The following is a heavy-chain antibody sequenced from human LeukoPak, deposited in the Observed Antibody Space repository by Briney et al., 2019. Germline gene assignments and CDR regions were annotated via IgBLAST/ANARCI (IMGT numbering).Heavy chain of an antibody. D-gene: IGHD1-26*01. CDR2: IYSGGST. V-gene: IGHV3-66*02. Sequence: PGGSLRLSGAASGFIVSSNYMNWGRQAPGKGLEGVAVIYSGGSTYYADSVKGRFTISRDNSKNTVHLQMNDLRAEDTAVYYCARSWDARLNFDYWGQGTLVTVSS. CDR3: ARSWDARLNFDY. CDR1: GFIVSSNY. J-gene: IGHJ4*02.